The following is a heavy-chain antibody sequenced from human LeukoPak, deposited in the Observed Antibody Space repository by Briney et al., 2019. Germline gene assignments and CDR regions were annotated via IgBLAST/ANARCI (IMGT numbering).Heavy chain of an antibody. J-gene: IGHJ6*02. Sequence: GRSLRLSCAASGFTFSSYGMHWVRQAPGKGLEWVAVISYDGSHKYSADSVKGRFTISRDNSKNTLYLQMNSLRTEDTAVYFCSASRPHYGDYYGLDVWGHGTPVTVSS. CDR2: ISYDGSHK. V-gene: IGHV3-30*03. CDR1: GFTFSSYG. CDR3: SASRPHYGDYYGLDV. D-gene: IGHD4/OR15-4a*01.